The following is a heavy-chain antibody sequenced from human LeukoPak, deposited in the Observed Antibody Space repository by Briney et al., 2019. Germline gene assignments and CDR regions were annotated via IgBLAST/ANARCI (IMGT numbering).Heavy chain of an antibody. CDR2: IYYSGNA. CDR1: GGSISSGSYY. CDR3: ARSIVVVTAPRKVTTRAHDY. D-gene: IGHD2-21*02. J-gene: IGHJ4*02. Sequence: SETLSLTCTVSGGSISSGSYYWGWIRQPPGKGLEWIGNIYYSGNAYHNPSLKSRVTISVDTSKNQFSLRLSSVTAADTAVYYCARSIVVVTAPRKVTTRAHDYWGQGTLVTVSS. V-gene: IGHV4-39*01.